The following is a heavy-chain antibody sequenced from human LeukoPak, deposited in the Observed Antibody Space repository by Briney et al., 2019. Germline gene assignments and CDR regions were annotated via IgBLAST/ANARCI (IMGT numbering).Heavy chain of an antibody. V-gene: IGHV4-59*01. CDR2: VYYSGTT. Sequence: SETLSLTCTVSGGSISSYYWSWIRQPPGKGLEWIGYVYYSGTTNYNPSLKSRVTISVDTSKNQFSLKVSSVTAADTAVYYCARGAPSFDSWGQGTLVGVSS. CDR3: ARGAPSFDS. J-gene: IGHJ4*02. CDR1: GGSISSYY.